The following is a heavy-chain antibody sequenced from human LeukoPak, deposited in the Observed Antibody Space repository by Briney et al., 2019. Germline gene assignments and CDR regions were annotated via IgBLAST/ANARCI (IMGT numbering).Heavy chain of an antibody. CDR3: ARPDPDIVVVPAAMTSTSHAFDI. V-gene: IGHV4-39*01. Sequence: SETLSLTCTVSGGSISSSSYYWGWIRQPPGRGLEWIGSIYYSGSTYYNPSLKSRVTISVDTSKNQFSLKLSSVTAADTAVYYCARPDPDIVVVPAAMTSTSHAFDIWGQGTMVTVSS. J-gene: IGHJ3*02. CDR1: GGSISSSSYY. CDR2: IYYSGST. D-gene: IGHD2-2*01.